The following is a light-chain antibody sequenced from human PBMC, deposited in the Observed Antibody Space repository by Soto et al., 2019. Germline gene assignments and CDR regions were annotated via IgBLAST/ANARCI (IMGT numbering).Light chain of an antibody. V-gene: IGLV2-14*01. CDR3: SSYTSITTLV. CDR1: SSDVGGYNY. CDR2: EVS. Sequence: QSALTQPASVSGSPGQSITISCTGTSSDVGGYNYVSWYQQHPGKAPKLMIYEVSNRPSGVSNRFSGSKSGNTASLTISGLQADDEGDYYCSSYTSITTLVFGAGTKVTVL. J-gene: IGLJ1*01.